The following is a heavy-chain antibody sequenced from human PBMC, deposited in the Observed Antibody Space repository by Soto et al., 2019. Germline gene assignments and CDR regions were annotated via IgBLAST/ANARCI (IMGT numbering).Heavy chain of an antibody. J-gene: IGHJ6*02. Sequence: GGSLRLSCASSVFTFISYGMHWARQAPGKGLEWVAAIWYDGSNKYYADSVKGRFTISRDNSKNTLYLQMNSLRAEDTAVYYCAREHYPRAYYDILTGYYKDYYYYGMDVWGQGTTVTVSS. CDR3: AREHYPRAYYDILTGYYKDYYYYGMDV. CDR1: VFTFISYG. D-gene: IGHD3-9*01. CDR2: IWYDGSNK. V-gene: IGHV3-33*01.